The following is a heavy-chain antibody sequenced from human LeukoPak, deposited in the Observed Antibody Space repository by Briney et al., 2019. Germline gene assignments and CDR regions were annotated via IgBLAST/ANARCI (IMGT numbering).Heavy chain of an antibody. J-gene: IGHJ4*02. D-gene: IGHD6-6*01. Sequence: SETLSLTCTVSGGSISSYYWNWVRQPPGKGLEWIGYIYYSGSTYYNPSLKSRVTISVDRSKNQFSLKLSSVTAADTAVYYCARGVEYSSSSFDYWGQGTLVTVSS. CDR1: GGSISSYY. CDR2: IYYSGST. CDR3: ARGVEYSSSSFDY. V-gene: IGHV4-59*12.